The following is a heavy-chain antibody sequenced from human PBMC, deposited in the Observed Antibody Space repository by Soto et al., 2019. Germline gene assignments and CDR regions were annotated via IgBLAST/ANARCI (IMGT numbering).Heavy chain of an antibody. CDR1: GYTFTSYG. CDR3: AGQSLLGAPDY. CDR2: ISAYNGNT. J-gene: IGHJ4*02. Sequence: QVQLVQSGAEVKKPGASVKVSCKASGYTFTSYGISWVRQAPGQGLEWMGWISAYNGNTNYAQKLQGRVTMTTDTSTSPAYMEMRILRSEDTAVYYCAGQSLLGAPDYWGQGALVTVSS. D-gene: IGHD1-26*01. V-gene: IGHV1-18*01.